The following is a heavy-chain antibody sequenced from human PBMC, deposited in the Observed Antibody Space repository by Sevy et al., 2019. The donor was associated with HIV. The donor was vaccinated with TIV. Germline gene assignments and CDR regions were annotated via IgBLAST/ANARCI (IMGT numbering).Heavy chain of an antibody. CDR1: GFSFSTYS. CDR3: ARGAYGSGTYYSDY. Sequence: GGSLRLSCAASGFSFSTYSMNWVRQAPGKGLEWVSSISGSSNYIYYVDSVKGRFTISRDNAKNSLYLQMNSLRAEDTAVYYCARGAYGSGTYYSDYWGQRTLVTVSS. CDR2: ISGSSNYI. V-gene: IGHV3-21*01. J-gene: IGHJ4*02. D-gene: IGHD3-10*01.